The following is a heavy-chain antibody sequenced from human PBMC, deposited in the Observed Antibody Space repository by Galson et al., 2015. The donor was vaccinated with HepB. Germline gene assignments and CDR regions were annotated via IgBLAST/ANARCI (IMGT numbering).Heavy chain of an antibody. J-gene: IGHJ4*02. CDR1: GYSFTSYW. CDR3: AREWELLRREDY. Sequence: SGAEVKKPGESLRISCKGSGYSFTSYWISWVRQMPGKGLEWMGRIDPGDSYTNYSPSFQGHVTISADKSISTAYLQWSSLKASDTAMYYCAREWELLRREDYWGQGTLVTVSS. V-gene: IGHV5-10-1*01. CDR2: IDPGDSYT. D-gene: IGHD1-26*01.